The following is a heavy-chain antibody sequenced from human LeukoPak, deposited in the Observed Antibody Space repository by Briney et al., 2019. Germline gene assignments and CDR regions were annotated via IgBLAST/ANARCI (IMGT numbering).Heavy chain of an antibody. V-gene: IGHV3-23*01. D-gene: IGHD5-12*01. CDR2: ISGSGGST. CDR1: GFTFSSYG. CDR3: AKDQVATNYPDY. Sequence: GGSLRLSCAASGFTFSSYGMSWVRQAPGKGLEWVSAISGSGGSTYYADSVMGRFTISRDNSKNTLYLQMNSLRAEDTAVYYCAKDQVATNYPDYWGQGTLVTVSS. J-gene: IGHJ4*02.